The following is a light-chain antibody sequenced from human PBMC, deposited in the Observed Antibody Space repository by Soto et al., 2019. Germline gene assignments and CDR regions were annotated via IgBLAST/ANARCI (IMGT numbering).Light chain of an antibody. J-gene: IGLJ2*01. Sequence: QSALTQPRSVSGSPGQSVTISCTGTSSDVGGYNYVSWYQQHPGKAPKLMIYDVSKRPSGVPDRFSGSKSGNTASLTISGLQAEDEADYYCCSYAATYREFGEGTQLTVL. CDR1: SSDVGGYNY. CDR3: CSYAATYRE. CDR2: DVS. V-gene: IGLV2-11*01.